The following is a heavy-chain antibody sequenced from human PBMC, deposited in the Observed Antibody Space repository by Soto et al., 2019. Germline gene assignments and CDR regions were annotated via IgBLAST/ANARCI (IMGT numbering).Heavy chain of an antibody. CDR2: IYWNDDK. CDR3: AHGAVITYYFDY. V-gene: IGHV2-5*01. CDR1: GFSLSTSGVG. D-gene: IGHD3-22*01. Sequence: QITLKESGPTLVKPTQTLTLTCTFSGFSLSTSGVGVGWIRQPPGKALEWLALIYWNDDKRYSPSLKSRLTITKYTSKNQVVLTITNMDPVDTATYYCAHGAVITYYFDYWGQGTLVTVSS. J-gene: IGHJ4*02.